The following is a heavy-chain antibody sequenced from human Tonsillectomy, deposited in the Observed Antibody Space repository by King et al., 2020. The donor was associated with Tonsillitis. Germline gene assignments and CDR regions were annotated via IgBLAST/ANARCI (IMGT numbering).Heavy chain of an antibody. CDR1: GFTFSNYG. D-gene: IGHD1-14*01. J-gene: IGHJ2*01. V-gene: IGHV3-30*18. CDR3: AKDGIAFSDWYFDL. Sequence: VQLVESGGGVVQPGRSLRLSCAASGFTFSNYGMHWVRQAPGKGLEWVALIAYDESYENYADSVKGRFTISRDNFKNTLYLEMNSLRVEDTAVYYCAKDGIAFSDWYFDLWGRGTLVTVSS. CDR2: IAYDESYE.